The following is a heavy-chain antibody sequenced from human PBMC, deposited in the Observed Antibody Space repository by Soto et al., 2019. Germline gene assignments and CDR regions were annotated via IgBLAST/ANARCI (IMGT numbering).Heavy chain of an antibody. V-gene: IGHV3-7*01. CDR2: IKQDGSEK. Sequence: PGGSLRLSCAASGFTFSSYWMSWVRQAPGKGLEGVANIKQDGSEKYYVDSVKGRFTISRDNAKNSLYLQMNSLRAADTAVYYCASHFLMPDYDISTGRMHEYYYGMDVWGQGTTVTVSS. CDR1: GFTFSSYW. J-gene: IGHJ6*02. CDR3: ASHFLMPDYDISTGRMHEYYYGMDV. D-gene: IGHD3-9*01.